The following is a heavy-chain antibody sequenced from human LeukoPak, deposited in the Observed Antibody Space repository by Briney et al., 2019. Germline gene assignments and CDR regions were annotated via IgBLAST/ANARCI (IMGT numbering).Heavy chain of an antibody. J-gene: IGHJ6*02. CDR1: GGYISSYY. V-gene: IGHV4-4*07. CDR3: ARDQGSSWPYYYYYGMDV. Sequence: SETLSLTCTVSGGYISSYYWSWIRQPAGKGLEWIGRIYTSGSTNYNPSLKSRVTMSVDTSKNQFSLKLSSVTAADTAVYYCARDQGSSWPYYYYYGMDVWGQGTTVTVSS. CDR2: IYTSGST. D-gene: IGHD6-13*01.